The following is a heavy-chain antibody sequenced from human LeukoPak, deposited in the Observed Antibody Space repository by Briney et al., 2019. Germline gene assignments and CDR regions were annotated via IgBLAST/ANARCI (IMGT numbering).Heavy chain of an antibody. CDR1: GFTFSSYS. CDR2: ISSSSSYI. D-gene: IGHD3-22*01. J-gene: IGHJ4*02. CDR3: ARVWQYYDSSGYYYSPFDY. Sequence: GGSLRLSCAASGFTFSSYSMNWVRQAPGKGLEWVSSISSSSSYIYYADSVKGGFTISRDNAKNSLYLQMNSLRAEDTAVYYCARVWQYYDSSGYYYSPFDYWGQGTLVTVSS. V-gene: IGHV3-21*01.